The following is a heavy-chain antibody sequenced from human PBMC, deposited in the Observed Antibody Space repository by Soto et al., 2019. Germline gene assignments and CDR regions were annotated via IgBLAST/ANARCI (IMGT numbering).Heavy chain of an antibody. CDR3: TRGISGWLDC. CDR2: IDQSGST. J-gene: IGHJ4*02. D-gene: IGHD6-19*01. CDR1: SGSISSLNW. V-gene: IGHV4-4*02. Sequence: QVQLQESGPGLVKPSGTLSLICAVSSGSISSLNWWSWVRQPPGKGLERIGEIDQSGSTNYNPSLKNRVTITVAHSKNQLALKLNSRTAADTAVYYCTRGISGWLDCWGQGTHVTVSP.